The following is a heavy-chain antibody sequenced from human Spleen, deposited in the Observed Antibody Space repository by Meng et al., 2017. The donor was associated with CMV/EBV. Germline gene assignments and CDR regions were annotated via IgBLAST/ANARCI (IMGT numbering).Heavy chain of an antibody. Sequence: GESLKISCAVSGITFSHYDMHWVRQAPGKGLEWVAVISYDGTKKYYADSVKGRFTVSRDNSKNTLYLQMNSLRAEDTAVYYCARDRGVGAYYFDYWGQGTLVTVSS. CDR2: ISYDGTKK. D-gene: IGHD1-26*01. CDR3: ARDRGVGAYYFDY. J-gene: IGHJ4*02. V-gene: IGHV3-30-3*01. CDR1: GITFSHYD.